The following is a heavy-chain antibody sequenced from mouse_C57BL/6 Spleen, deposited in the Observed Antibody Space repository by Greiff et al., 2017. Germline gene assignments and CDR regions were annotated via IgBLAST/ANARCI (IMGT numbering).Heavy chain of an antibody. CDR3: ARCGYYGSSYDYFDY. J-gene: IGHJ2*01. CDR1: GYTFTSYW. V-gene: IGHV1-55*01. D-gene: IGHD1-1*01. CDR2: IYPGSGST. Sequence: QVQLKQPGAELVKPGASVKMSCKASGYTFTSYWITWVKQRPGQGLEWIGDIYPGSGSTNYNEKFKSKATLTGDTASSTAYMQLSSLTSEDSAVYYCARCGYYGSSYDYFDYWGQGTTLTVSS.